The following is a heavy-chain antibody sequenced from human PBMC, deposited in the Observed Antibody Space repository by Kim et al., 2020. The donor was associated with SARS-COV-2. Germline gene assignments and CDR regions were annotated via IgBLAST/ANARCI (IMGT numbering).Heavy chain of an antibody. V-gene: IGHV1-2*06. CDR1: GYTFTGYY. Sequence: ASVKVPCKASGYTFTGYYMHWVRQAPGQGLEWMGRINPNSGGTNYAQKFQGRVTMTRDTSISTAYMELSRLRSDDTAVYYCARDDGRIAARLSHYYYYGMDVWGQGTTVTVSS. D-gene: IGHD6-6*01. J-gene: IGHJ6*02. CDR2: INPNSGGT. CDR3: ARDDGRIAARLSHYYYYGMDV.